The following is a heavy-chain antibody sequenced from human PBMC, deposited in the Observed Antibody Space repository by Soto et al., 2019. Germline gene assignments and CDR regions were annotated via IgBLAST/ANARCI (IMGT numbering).Heavy chain of an antibody. CDR3: ARDSAYSGSYFGYNWFDP. V-gene: IGHV3-7*05. D-gene: IGHD1-26*01. J-gene: IGHJ5*02. CDR1: GFTFSSYW. CDR2: IKQDGSEK. Sequence: GGSLRLSCAASGFTFSSYWMSWVRQAPGKGLEWVANIKQDGSEKYYVDSVKGRFTISRDNAKNSLYLQMNSLRAEDTAVYYCARDSAYSGSYFGYNWFDPWGQGTLVTVSS.